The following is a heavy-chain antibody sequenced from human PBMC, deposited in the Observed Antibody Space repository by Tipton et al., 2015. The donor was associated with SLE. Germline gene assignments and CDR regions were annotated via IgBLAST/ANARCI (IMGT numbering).Heavy chain of an antibody. J-gene: IGHJ3*02. CDR1: GDSISSGGSY. Sequence: TLSLTCGVSGDSISSGGSYWNWIRQPAGKGLEWIGRIYTSGTTNYNPSLKSRVTMSVDTSKNQFSLKLSSVTAADTAVYYCARETSRMALIVVAIGAYDIWGQGRMVTVSS. CDR2: IYTSGTT. CDR3: ARETSRMALIVVAIGAYDI. D-gene: IGHD3-22*01. V-gene: IGHV4-61*02.